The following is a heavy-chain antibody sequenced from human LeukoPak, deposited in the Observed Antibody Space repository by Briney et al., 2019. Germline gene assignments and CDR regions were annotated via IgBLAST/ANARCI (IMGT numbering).Heavy chain of an antibody. CDR1: GFTVSTNH. D-gene: IGHD5-12*01. J-gene: IGHJ4*02. Sequence: GGSLRLSCAASGFTVSTNHMSWVRQAPGKGLEWVSVIYRGDYTSYADSVKGRFTISRDNSKNTLYLQMNSLRAEDTAVYYCAKTGRYSADYFDYWGQGTQVTVSS. CDR3: AKTGRYSADYFDY. CDR2: IYRGDYT. V-gene: IGHV3-66*01.